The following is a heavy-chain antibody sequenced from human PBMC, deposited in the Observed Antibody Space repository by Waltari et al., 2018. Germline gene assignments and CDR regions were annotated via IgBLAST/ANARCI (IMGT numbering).Heavy chain of an antibody. CDR2: IYHSGST. CDR1: GYSISSGYY. Sequence: QVQLQESGPGLVKPSETLSLTCAVSGYSISSGYYWGWIRQPPGKGLEWIGSIYHSGSTSYNPSLKSRVTISVDTSKNQFSLKLSSVTAADTAVYYCARHLEYSSSWSQRNYYYGMDVWGQGTTVTVSS. J-gene: IGHJ6*02. D-gene: IGHD6-13*01. V-gene: IGHV4-38-2*01. CDR3: ARHLEYSSSWSQRNYYYGMDV.